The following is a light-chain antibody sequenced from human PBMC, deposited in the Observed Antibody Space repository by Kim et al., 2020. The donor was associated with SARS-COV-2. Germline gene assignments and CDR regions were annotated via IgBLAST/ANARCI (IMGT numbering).Light chain of an antibody. J-gene: IGLJ2*01. V-gene: IGLV1-51*01. CDR1: RSNIGNNY. CDR3: GTWDSSRSAVV. CDR2: DNN. Sequence: GQKVTLPCSGSRSNIGNNYVSWYQQLPRTAPKLLMYDNNKRHSGIPDRFSGSKSGTSATLGITGLQTGDEDDYDCGTWDSSRSAVVFGGGTQLTVL.